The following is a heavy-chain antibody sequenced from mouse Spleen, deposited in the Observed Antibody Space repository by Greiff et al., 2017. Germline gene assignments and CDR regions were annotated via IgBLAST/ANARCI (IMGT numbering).Heavy chain of an antibody. CDR1: GYSFTSYW. CDR2: IYPGNSDT. V-gene: IGHV1-5*01. D-gene: IGHD4-1*01. CDR3: TREGDLTGTGDYFDC. Sequence: EVQLQQSGTVLARPGASVKMSCKASGYSFTSYWMHWVKQRPGQGLEWIGAIYPGNSDTSYNQKFKGKAKLTAVTSASTAYMELSSLTNEDSAVYYCTREGDLTGTGDYFDCWGQGTTLTVSS. J-gene: IGHJ2*01.